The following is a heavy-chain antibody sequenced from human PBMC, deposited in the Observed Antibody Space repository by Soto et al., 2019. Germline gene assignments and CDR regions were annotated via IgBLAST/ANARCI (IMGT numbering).Heavy chain of an antibody. CDR3: ARGPQSQYSSLYYFDY. CDR1: GGSISSGGYY. D-gene: IGHD6-13*01. Sequence: PSETLSLTCTVSGGSISSGGYYWSWIRQHPGKGLEWIGYIYYSGSTYYNPSLKSRVTISVDTSNNHFSLKLSSVTAADTAVYLCARGPQSQYSSLYYFDYWGQGTLVTVSS. CDR2: IYYSGST. J-gene: IGHJ4*02. V-gene: IGHV4-31*03.